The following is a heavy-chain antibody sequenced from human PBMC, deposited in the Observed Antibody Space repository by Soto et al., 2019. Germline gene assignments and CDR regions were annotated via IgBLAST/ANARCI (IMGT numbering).Heavy chain of an antibody. CDR2: ISGSGGST. V-gene: IGHV3-23*01. CDR3: AKVPFISPWGIAAAGTGY. J-gene: IGHJ4*02. CDR1: GFTFSNYA. D-gene: IGHD6-13*01. Sequence: HPGGSLRLSCAASGASGFTFSNYAMTWVRQAPGKGLEWVSAISGSGGSTYYADSVKGRFTISRDNSKNTLYLQMNSLRAEDTAVYYCAKVPFISPWGIAAAGTGYWGQGTLVTVSS.